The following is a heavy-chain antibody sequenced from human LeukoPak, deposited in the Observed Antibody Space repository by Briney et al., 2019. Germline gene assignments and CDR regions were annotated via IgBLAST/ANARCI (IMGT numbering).Heavy chain of an antibody. CDR1: GFTFSSNG. CDR3: ARDLYYGSGSPSDY. J-gene: IGHJ4*02. Sequence: PGGSLRLSCAASGFTFSSNGMNWVRQAPGKGLEWVSYINATGGTIYYADSVKGRFTISRDNAKNSLYLQMNSLRAEDTALYHCARDLYYGSGSPSDYWGQGTLVTVSS. CDR2: INATGGTI. V-gene: IGHV3-48*04. D-gene: IGHD3-10*01.